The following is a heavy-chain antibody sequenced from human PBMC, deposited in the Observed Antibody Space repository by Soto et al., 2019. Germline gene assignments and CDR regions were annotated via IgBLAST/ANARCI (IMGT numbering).Heavy chain of an antibody. V-gene: IGHV4-59*01. CDR2: IYYSGST. Sequence: XETLSLTCTVSGCSISSYYWSWIRQPPGKGLEWIGYIYYSGSTNYNPSLKSRVTISVDTSKNQFSLKLSSVTAADTAVYYCATLITMVRGGGYAFDIWGQGPMVTVSS. CDR3: ATLITMVRGGGYAFDI. D-gene: IGHD3-10*01. J-gene: IGHJ3*02. CDR1: GCSISSYY.